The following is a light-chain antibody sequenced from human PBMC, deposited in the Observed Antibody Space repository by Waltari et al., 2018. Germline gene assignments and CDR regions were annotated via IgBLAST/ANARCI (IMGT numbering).Light chain of an antibody. J-gene: IGLJ2*01. V-gene: IGLV2-14*03. CDR2: DVS. CDR3: SSQSSDNVVL. Sequence: QSALTQPASVSGSPVQSITISCTGTSSDVGGYNSVSWYQDHPCQAPKVIIYDVSDRPSGISERFSGSKSGNTASLTISGLQAEDEADYYCSSQSSDNVVLFGGGTKLTVL. CDR1: SSDVGGYNS.